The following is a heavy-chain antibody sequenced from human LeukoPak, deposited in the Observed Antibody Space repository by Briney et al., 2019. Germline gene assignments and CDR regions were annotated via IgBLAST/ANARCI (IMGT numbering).Heavy chain of an antibody. Sequence: GGSLRLSCAASGFTFSSYSMNWVRQAPGKGLEWVSSISSSSSYIYYADSVKGRFTISRDNAKNSLYLQMNSLRAEDTAVYYCARDGLSGSSAFDIWGQGTMVTVSS. V-gene: IGHV3-21*01. CDR3: ARDGLSGSSAFDI. J-gene: IGHJ3*02. D-gene: IGHD1-26*01. CDR2: ISSSSSYI. CDR1: GFTFSSYS.